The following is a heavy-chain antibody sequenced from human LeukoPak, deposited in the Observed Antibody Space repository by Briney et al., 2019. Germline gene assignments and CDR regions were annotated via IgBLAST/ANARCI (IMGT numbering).Heavy chain of an antibody. J-gene: IGHJ4*02. V-gene: IGHV3-49*03. CDR1: GFTFGIYT. CDR2: IRGEAYGGTT. Sequence: PGGSLRLSCTASGFTFGIYTMNWFRQAPGKGLEGVGFIRGEAYGGTTEYAASVKGRFTISRDDSKSIAYLQMNSLKTEDTAVYYCTRQTYYYDSSGYLVDYWGQGTLVTVSS. CDR3: TRQTYYYDSSGYLVDY. D-gene: IGHD3-22*01.